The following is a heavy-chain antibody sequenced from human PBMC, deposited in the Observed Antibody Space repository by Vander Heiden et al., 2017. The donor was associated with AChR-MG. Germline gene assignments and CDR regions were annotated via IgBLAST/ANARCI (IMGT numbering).Heavy chain of an antibody. CDR1: GFAFSIYI. CDR2: ISSSSGYI. J-gene: IGHJ4*02. D-gene: IGHD5-12*01. V-gene: IGHV3-21*01. CDR3: ARPYFSDYDYFDN. Sequence: EVQLVESGGGLVTPGGSLRRCCVASGFAFSIYILNLVRQAPGKGPEWVSSISSSSGYIHYADSVKGRFTISRDNAKNSLYLQMNSLGAEDTAIYYCARPYFSDYDYFDNWGQGTLVTVSS.